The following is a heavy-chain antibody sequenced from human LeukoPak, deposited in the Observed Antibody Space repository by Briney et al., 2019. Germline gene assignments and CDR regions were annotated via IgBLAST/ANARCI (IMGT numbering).Heavy chain of an antibody. CDR2: ISSSISTK. Sequence: PGGSLRLSCAASGFTFSSYSMNWVRQAPGKGLEWVSYISSSISTKYYADSVKGRFTISRDNAENSLYLQMNSLRDEDTAVYYCARDQYSGHWFYAFDIWGQGTMVTVSS. J-gene: IGHJ3*02. CDR1: GFTFSSYS. D-gene: IGHD6-19*01. V-gene: IGHV3-48*02. CDR3: ARDQYSGHWFYAFDI.